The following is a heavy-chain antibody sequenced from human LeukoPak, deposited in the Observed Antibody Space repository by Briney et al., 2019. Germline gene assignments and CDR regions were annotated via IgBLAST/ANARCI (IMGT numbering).Heavy chain of an antibody. CDR2: ISSSSSYI. V-gene: IGHV3-21*04. CDR1: GFTFSSYS. D-gene: IGHD3-10*01. J-gene: IGHJ4*02. CDR3: ARDQNSLYGSGSYSFDY. Sequence: PGGSLRLSCAASGFTFSSYSMNWVRQAPGKGLEWVSSISSSSSYIYYADSVKGRFTISRDNAKNSLYLQMNSLRAEDTAVYYCARDQNSLYGSGSYSFDYWGQGTLVTVSS.